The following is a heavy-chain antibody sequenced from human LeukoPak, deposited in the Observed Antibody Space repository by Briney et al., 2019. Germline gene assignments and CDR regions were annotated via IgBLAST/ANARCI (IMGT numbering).Heavy chain of an antibody. CDR1: GFTFNNYW. CDR3: AREFEATGFWALDY. V-gene: IGHV3-74*01. D-gene: IGHD3-16*01. CDR2: MDNDGRVI. J-gene: IGHJ4*02. Sequence: GGSLRLSCTVSGFTFNNYWMHWVRQAPGKGLVWVSRMDNDGRVITYADSVKGRFTISRDNAKNTLYLQMNSLRAEDTAVYYCAREFEATGFWALDYWGQGTLVTASS.